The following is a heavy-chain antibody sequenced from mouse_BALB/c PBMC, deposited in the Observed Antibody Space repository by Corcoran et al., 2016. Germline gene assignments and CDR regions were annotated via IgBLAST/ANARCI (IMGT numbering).Heavy chain of an antibody. V-gene: IGHV9-3-1*01. D-gene: IGHD2-2*01. Sequence: QIQLVQSGPELKKTGETVKISCKASGYNFTNYGMNWVKQAPGKGLKWMGWINTYTGEPTYADDFKGRFAFSLETSASTAYLQINNLKNEDTATYFCARYRDGYDPNWYFDVWGAGTTVTVSS. J-gene: IGHJ1*01. CDR1: GYNFTNYG. CDR3: ARYRDGYDPNWYFDV. CDR2: INTYTGEP.